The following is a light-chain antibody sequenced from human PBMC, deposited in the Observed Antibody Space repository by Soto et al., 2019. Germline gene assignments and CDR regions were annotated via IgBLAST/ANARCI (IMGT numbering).Light chain of an antibody. V-gene: IGLV2-14*01. CDR1: SSDVGANNF. Sequence: QSALTQPASVSGSPGQSITISCTGTSSDVGANNFVSWYQQHPGKAPKLLIYGVTNRPSGVSNRFSGSKSGNTASLSISGLAADDDGDYYCSSYANTYNWVFGGGTKLTVL. J-gene: IGLJ3*02. CDR2: GVT. CDR3: SSYANTYNWV.